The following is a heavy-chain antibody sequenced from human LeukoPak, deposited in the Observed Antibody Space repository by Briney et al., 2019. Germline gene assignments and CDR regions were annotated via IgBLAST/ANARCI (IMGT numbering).Heavy chain of an antibody. CDR1: GYRFTSYW. CDR3: ARHSSIAGRLEGLHYYYMDV. D-gene: IGHD6-6*01. Sequence: GESLKISCKGSGYRFTSYWIAWVRQMPGKGLEWMGIIYPGDSDTRHSPSFQGQVTISADKSISTAYLQWSSLKASDTAMYYCARHSSIAGRLEGLHYYYMDVWGKGTTVTVSS. CDR2: IYPGDSDT. J-gene: IGHJ6*03. V-gene: IGHV5-51*01.